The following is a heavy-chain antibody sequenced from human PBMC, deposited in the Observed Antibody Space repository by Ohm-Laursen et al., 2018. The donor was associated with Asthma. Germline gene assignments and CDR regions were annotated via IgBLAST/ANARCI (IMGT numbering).Heavy chain of an antibody. Sequence: SLRLSCSASGFTFTSYWMSWVRQAPGKGLEWVANINQHGSEKYYVDSVKGRFTISRDNAENSLYLQMNSLRAEDTAVYYCARPSGVTTNFDYWGQGTLVTVSS. J-gene: IGHJ4*02. CDR3: ARPSGVTTNFDY. D-gene: IGHD4-17*01. V-gene: IGHV3-7*01. CDR1: GFTFTSYW. CDR2: INQHGSEK.